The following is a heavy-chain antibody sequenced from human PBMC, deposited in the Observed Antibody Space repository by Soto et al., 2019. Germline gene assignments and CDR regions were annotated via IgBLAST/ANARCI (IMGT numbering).Heavy chain of an antibody. D-gene: IGHD5-12*01. J-gene: IGHJ3*02. Sequence: PGGSLRLSCAASGFTFSSYGMHWVRQAPGKGLECVAVISYDGSNKYYADSVKGRFTISRENSKNTLYMQMNSLRAEDTAVYYCAKEVREMATIYRGAFDIWGQGTMVTLSS. CDR2: ISYDGSNK. CDR3: AKEVREMATIYRGAFDI. V-gene: IGHV3-30*18. CDR1: GFTFSSYG.